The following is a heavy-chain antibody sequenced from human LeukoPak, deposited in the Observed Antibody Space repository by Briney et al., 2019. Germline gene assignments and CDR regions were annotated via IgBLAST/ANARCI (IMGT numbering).Heavy chain of an antibody. CDR2: IHPGGSI. V-gene: IGHV4-31*03. Sequence: AETLSLTCTVPGGFISGSGHYWTWTRQHPGGGLEWLGFIHPGGSIYYNPSLSGRLTISADTSKNQMSLKLSSVTAADTAVYYCSTGGDTAKGGDSWGQGTLVTVSS. D-gene: IGHD5-18*01. J-gene: IGHJ4*02. CDR3: STGGDTAKGGDS. CDR1: GGFISGSGHY.